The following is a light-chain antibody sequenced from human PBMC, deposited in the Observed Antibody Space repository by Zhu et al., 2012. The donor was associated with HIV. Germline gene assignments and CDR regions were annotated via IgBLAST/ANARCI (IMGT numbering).Light chain of an antibody. Sequence: EIAMTQSPASLSVSPGERATLYCRASQSISDNLAWYQQRPGQAPRLLITGASTRATGIPARFSGSGSGADFTLTISSLQSDDSALYYCQQYKDWPRTFGQGPRWNSN. CDR1: QSISDN. V-gene: IGKV3-15*01. CDR2: GAS. J-gene: IGKJ1*01. CDR3: QQYKDWPRT.